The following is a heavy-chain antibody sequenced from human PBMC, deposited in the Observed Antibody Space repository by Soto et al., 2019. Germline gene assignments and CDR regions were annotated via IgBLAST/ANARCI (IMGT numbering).Heavy chain of an antibody. J-gene: IGHJ4*02. D-gene: IGHD6-25*01. Sequence: LRLSCAASVFTFSSYSMNWVRQAPGKGLEWVSSISSSSSYIYYADSVKGRFTISRDNAKNSLYLQMNSLRAEDTAVYYCARDRGKHLYSSGTSGFDYWGQGTLVTVSS. CDR1: VFTFSSYS. V-gene: IGHV3-21*01. CDR2: ISSSSSYI. CDR3: ARDRGKHLYSSGTSGFDY.